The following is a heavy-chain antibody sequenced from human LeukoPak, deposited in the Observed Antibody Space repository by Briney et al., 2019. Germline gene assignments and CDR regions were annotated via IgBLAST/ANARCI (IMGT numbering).Heavy chain of an antibody. J-gene: IGHJ4*02. CDR1: GFTFSSYS. CDR3: AQGRGVRHPFFDY. V-gene: IGHV3-23*01. Sequence: GGSLRLSCAASGFTFSSYSMSWVRQAPGKGLEWVSAISGSGGSTYYADSVKGRFTISRDNSKNTLYLQMNSLRAEDTAVYYCAQGRGVRHPFFDYWGQGTLVTVSS. CDR2: ISGSGGST. D-gene: IGHD1-1*01.